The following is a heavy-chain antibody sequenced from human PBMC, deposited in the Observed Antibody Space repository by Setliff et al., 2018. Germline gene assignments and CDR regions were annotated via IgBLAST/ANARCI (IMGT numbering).Heavy chain of an antibody. D-gene: IGHD3-22*01. CDR1: GGSISSGNYY. V-gene: IGHV2-5*02. J-gene: IGHJ4*02. CDR2: IYWDDDK. CDR3: AHRRGDYYDSSGYYYDY. Sequence: SGPTLVNPTQTLSLTCTVSGGSISSGNYYWSWIRQPPGKALEWLALIYWDDDKRYSPSLKSRLTITKDTSKNQVVLTMTNMDPVDTATYYCAHRRGDYYDSSGYYYDYWGQGTLVTVSS.